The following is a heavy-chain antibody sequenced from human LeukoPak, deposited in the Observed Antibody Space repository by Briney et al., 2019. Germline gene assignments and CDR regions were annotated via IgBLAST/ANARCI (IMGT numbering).Heavy chain of an antibody. CDR3: ARAYGSGSYYNLNDY. V-gene: IGHV3-11*01. CDR1: GFTFSDYY. D-gene: IGHD3-10*01. CDR2: ISSSGSTK. Sequence: GGSLRLSCAASGFTFSDYYMSWIRQAPGKGLEWVSYISSSGSTKYYADSVKGRFTISRDNAKNSYLQMNSLRAEDTAVYYCARAYGSGSYYNLNDYWGQGTLVTVSS. J-gene: IGHJ4*02.